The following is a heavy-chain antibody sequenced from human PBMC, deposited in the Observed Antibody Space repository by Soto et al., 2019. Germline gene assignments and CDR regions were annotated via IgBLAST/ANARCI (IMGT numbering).Heavy chain of an antibody. V-gene: IGHV3-30*18. CDR1: RFTFSNYG. J-gene: IGHJ6*02. D-gene: IGHD3-10*01. Sequence: GGSLRLSCAASRFTFSNYGVHWVRQAPGSGLEWVALISYDGNYQYYADAVKGRFAISRDNSKDTLYLEMTSLRSEDTAIYYCAKDRRVRDGLDVWGQGTTVTVSS. CDR3: AKDRRVRDGLDV. CDR2: ISYDGNYQ.